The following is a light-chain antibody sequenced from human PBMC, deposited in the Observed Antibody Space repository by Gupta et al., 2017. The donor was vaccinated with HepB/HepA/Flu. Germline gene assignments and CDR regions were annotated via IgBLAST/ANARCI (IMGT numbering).Light chain of an antibody. J-gene: IGKJ5*01. CDR2: GAS. V-gene: IGKV3-20*01. CDR1: QSVSSSY. Sequence: EIVLTQSPGTLSLSPGERATLSCRASQSVSSSYLAWYQQKPGQAPRLLIYGASSRATGIPDRFSGSGSGTDFTLTISRLEPEDFAVYYCQQDGSSPRITFGQGTRLEIK. CDR3: QQDGSSPRIT.